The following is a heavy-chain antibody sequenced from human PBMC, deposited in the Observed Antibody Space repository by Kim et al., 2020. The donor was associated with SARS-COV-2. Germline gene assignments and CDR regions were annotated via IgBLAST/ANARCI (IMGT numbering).Heavy chain of an antibody. J-gene: IGHJ4*02. Sequence: NHAPKFQGRVTITRDTSISTAYMELSRLRSDDTAVYYCARVPSRWGWDDYWGQGTLVTVSS. CDR3: ARVPSRWGWDDY. D-gene: IGHD1-26*01. V-gene: IGHV1-2*02.